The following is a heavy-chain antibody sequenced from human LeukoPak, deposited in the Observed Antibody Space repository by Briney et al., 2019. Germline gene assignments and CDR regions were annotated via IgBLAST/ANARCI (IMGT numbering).Heavy chain of an antibody. CDR3: AREYQLPTLDV. CDR1: GFTFSSYA. D-gene: IGHD2-2*01. J-gene: IGHJ6*02. CDR2: ISYDGSNK. V-gene: IGHV3-30*04. Sequence: GGSLRLSCAASGFTFSSYAMHWVRQAPGKGLEWVAVISYDGSNKYYADSVKGRFTISRDNSKNTLYLQMNSLRAEDTAVYYCAREYQLPTLDVWGQGTTVTVSS.